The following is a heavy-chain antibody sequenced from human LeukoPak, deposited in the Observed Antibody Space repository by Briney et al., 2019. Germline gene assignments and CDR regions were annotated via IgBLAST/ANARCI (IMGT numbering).Heavy chain of an antibody. CDR2: ISACNGNT. V-gene: IGHV1-18*01. Sequence: ASVKVSCKASGYTFTSYGISWVRQAPGQGLEWMGWISACNGNTKYSQKFQGRVTITRDTSASTAYMELSSLRSEDTAVYYCARDFFGDYVWFDPWGQGTLVTVSS. CDR1: GYTFTSYG. CDR3: ARDFFGDYVWFDP. D-gene: IGHD4-17*01. J-gene: IGHJ5*02.